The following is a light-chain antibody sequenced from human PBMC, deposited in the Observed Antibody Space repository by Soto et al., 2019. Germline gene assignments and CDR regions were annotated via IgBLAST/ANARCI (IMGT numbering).Light chain of an antibody. Sequence: DIQMTQSPSTLSASVGDRVTITCRASQSISSWLSWYQQKPGKAPKLLIYKASSLQSGVPPRFSGSGAGTEFTLIISSLQPDDFATYYCQQYYTYSGTFGQGTKVEIK. CDR3: QQYYTYSGT. J-gene: IGKJ1*01. CDR1: QSISSW. V-gene: IGKV1-5*03. CDR2: KAS.